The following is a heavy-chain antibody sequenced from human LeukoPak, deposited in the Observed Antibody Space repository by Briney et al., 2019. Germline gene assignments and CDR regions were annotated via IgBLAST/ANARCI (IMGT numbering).Heavy chain of an antibody. J-gene: IGHJ4*02. CDR1: GYTFTSYG. Sequence: GASVTVSYKASGYTFTSYGISWVRQAPGQGLEWMGWISAYNGNTNYAQKLQGRVTMTTDTSTSTAYMELRSLRSDDTAVYYCARDRWGIAAAGTGYWGQGTLVTVSS. D-gene: IGHD6-13*01. V-gene: IGHV1-18*01. CDR3: ARDRWGIAAAGTGY. CDR2: ISAYNGNT.